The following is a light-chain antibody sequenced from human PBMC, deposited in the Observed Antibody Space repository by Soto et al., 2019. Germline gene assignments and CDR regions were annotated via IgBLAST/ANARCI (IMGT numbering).Light chain of an antibody. CDR2: DAS. V-gene: IGKV3-11*01. Sequence: EIVLTQSPGTLSLSPGERATLSCRASQNIFTYLAWYQQKPGQAPRLLMYDASNRATGIPARFSGSGSGTDFTLTISSLEPEDFAVYYCQQRSNWITFGQGTRLENK. CDR1: QNIFTY. CDR3: QQRSNWIT. J-gene: IGKJ5*01.